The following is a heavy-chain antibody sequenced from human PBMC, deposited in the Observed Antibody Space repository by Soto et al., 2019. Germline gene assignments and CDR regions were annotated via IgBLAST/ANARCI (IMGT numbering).Heavy chain of an antibody. CDR3: ASFTGSYYRVDY. V-gene: IGHV4-39*01. Sequence: SETLSLTCTVSGGSISSSSYYWGWIRQPPGKGLEWIGSIYYSGSTYYNPSLKSRVTISVDTSKNQFSLKLSSVTAADTAVYYCASFTGSYYRVDYWGQGTLVTVSS. J-gene: IGHJ4*02. CDR1: GGSISSSSYY. CDR2: IYYSGST. D-gene: IGHD1-26*01.